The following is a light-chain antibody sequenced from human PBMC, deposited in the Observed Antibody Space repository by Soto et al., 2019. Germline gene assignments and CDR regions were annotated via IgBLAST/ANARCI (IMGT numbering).Light chain of an antibody. J-gene: IGLJ1*01. Sequence: QSVLTQPRSVSGSPGQSVTISCTGTNNDVGNYISVSWYQQHPDKAPKLLIYDVGRRPSGVPDRFSGSKSGNTASLTISGLQAEDEADYYCCSYAGFFNHYVFGTGTKVTVL. V-gene: IGLV2-11*01. CDR1: NNDVGNYIS. CDR2: DVG. CDR3: CSYAGFFNHYV.